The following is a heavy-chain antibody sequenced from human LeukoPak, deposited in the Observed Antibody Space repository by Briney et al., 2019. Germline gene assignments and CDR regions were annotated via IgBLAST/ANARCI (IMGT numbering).Heavy chain of an antibody. J-gene: IGHJ4*02. CDR3: ARERRTASFDY. CDR1: GGSFSGYY. CDR2: IYYSGST. D-gene: IGHD1-14*01. V-gene: IGHV4-34*09. Sequence: SETLSLTCAVYGGSFSGYYWSWIRQPPGKGLEWIGYIYYSGSTYYNPSLKSRVTISVDTSKNQFSLKLSSVTAADTAVYYCARERRTASFDYWGQGTLVTVSS.